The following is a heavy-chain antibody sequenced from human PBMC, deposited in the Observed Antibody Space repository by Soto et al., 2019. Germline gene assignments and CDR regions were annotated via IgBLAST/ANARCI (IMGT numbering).Heavy chain of an antibody. D-gene: IGHD6-6*01. CDR3: ASLFHEYSGSSLYYYGRDV. CDR2: INHSGST. Sequence: PSETLSLTCAVYGGSLSGYYWSWIRQPPGKGMEWIGEINHSGSTNYNPSLKSRFTISVDTSRNHFSLKLSSVTAADPAVYYCASLFHEYSGSSLYYYGRDVLDQGTTGAVSS. V-gene: IGHV4-34*01. CDR1: GGSLSGYY. J-gene: IGHJ6*02.